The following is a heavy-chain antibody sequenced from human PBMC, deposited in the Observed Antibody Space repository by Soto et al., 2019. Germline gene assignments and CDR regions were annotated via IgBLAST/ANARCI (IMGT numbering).Heavy chain of an antibody. Sequence: GGSLRLSCAASGFTVSSNYMSWVRQAPGKGLEWVSVIYSGGSTYYADSVKGRFTISRDNSKNTLYLQMNSLRAEDTAVYYCARARSTGDGDAFDIWGQGTMVTVSS. CDR2: IYSGGST. CDR1: GFTVSSNY. J-gene: IGHJ3*02. D-gene: IGHD7-27*01. V-gene: IGHV3-66*02. CDR3: ARARSTGDGDAFDI.